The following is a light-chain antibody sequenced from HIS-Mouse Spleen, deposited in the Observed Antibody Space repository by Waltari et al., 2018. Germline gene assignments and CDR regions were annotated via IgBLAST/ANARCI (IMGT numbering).Light chain of an antibody. CDR2: QDS. Sequence: SYELTQPPSVSVSPGQTASITRPGNLLGDKYACWYQQKPGQYPVRVIYQDSKRPSAMPDRFSGYNSGNTATLTISGTQAMDGADYYCQAWDSSTVVFGGGTKLTVL. CDR3: QAWDSSTVV. CDR1: LLGDKY. V-gene: IGLV3-1*01. J-gene: IGLJ2*01.